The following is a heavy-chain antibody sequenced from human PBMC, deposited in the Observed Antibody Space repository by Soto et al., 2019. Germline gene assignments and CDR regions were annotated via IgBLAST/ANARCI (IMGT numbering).Heavy chain of an antibody. V-gene: IGHV4-59*08. CDR2: IYYSGST. CDR3: ARLYGRAPDY. CDR1: GGSIRSYY. Sequence: QVQLQESGPGLVKPSETLSLTCTVSGGSIRSYYWSWIRQPPGKGLEWIGYIYYSGSTNYNPSLQSRVTISVDTSKNQFSLKLSSVTAAATAVYYCARLYGRAPDYWGQGTLVTVSS. D-gene: IGHD4-17*01. J-gene: IGHJ4*02.